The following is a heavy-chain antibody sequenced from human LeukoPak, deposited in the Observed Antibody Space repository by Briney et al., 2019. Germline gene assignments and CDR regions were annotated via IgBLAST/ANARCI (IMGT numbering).Heavy chain of an antibody. CDR2: ISYDGSNK. D-gene: IGHD6-19*01. J-gene: IGHJ4*02. V-gene: IGHV3-30-3*01. Sequence: GGSLRLSCAASGFTFSSYAMHWVRQAPGKGLEWVAVISYDGSNKYYADSVKGRFTISRDNSKNTLYLQMNSLRAEDTAVYYCARPYRGQWLVLGYWGQGTLVTVPS. CDR1: GFTFSSYA. CDR3: ARPYRGQWLVLGY.